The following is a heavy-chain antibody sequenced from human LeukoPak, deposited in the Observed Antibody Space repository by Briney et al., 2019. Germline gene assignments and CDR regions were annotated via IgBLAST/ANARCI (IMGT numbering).Heavy chain of an antibody. Sequence: SETLSLTCAVYGGSFSGYYWSWVRQSPGKGLEWIGEINNSGNINNSGNTYYNPSLKSRVTISVERSKNQSSLKVNSVTAADTAVYYCARGRRDGYNFFYYYMDVWGKGTTVTISS. V-gene: IGHV4-34*01. J-gene: IGHJ6*03. CDR1: GGSFSGYY. CDR2: INNSGNINNSGNT. D-gene: IGHD5-24*01. CDR3: ARGRRDGYNFFYYYMDV.